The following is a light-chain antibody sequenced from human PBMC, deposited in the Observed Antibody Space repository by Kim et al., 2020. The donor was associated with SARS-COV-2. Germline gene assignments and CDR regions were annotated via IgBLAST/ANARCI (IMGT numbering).Light chain of an antibody. Sequence: DIQMIQSPSTLSAFVGDRVTITCRASQNIGFALAWYQQKAGKAPTLLIYRTSSLERGVPSRFNGSGSETEFTLTISGLQPDDVATYYCQQFDSSSSLTFGGRTKVDIK. CDR1: QNIGFA. CDR3: QQFDSSSSLT. CDR2: RTS. V-gene: IGKV1-5*03. J-gene: IGKJ4*01.